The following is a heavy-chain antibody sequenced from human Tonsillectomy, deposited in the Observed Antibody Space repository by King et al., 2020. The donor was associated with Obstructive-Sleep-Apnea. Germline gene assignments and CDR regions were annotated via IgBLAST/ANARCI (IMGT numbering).Heavy chain of an antibody. J-gene: IGHJ4*02. CDR3: ARGPASGYSYGPNFDY. CDR2: IYHSGST. Sequence: QLPESGPGLVKPSETLSLTCTVSGYSISSGYYWGWIRQPPGKGLEWIGSIYHSGSTYYNPSLKSRVTISVDTSKNQFSLKLSSVTAADTAVYYCARGPASGYSYGPNFDYWGQGTLVTVSS. D-gene: IGHD5-18*01. V-gene: IGHV4-38-2*02. CDR1: GYSISSGYY.